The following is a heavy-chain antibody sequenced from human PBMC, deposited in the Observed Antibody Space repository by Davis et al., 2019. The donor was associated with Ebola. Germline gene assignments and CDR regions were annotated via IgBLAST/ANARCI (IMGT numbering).Heavy chain of an antibody. CDR3: AREARGYSSGCFDY. Sequence: GESLKISCAASGFSFSSYGMHWVRQAPGKGLEWVAYTRYDGNDKYYADSVKGRFTISRDNSKNTLYLQMNSLRAEDTALYYCAREARGYSSGCFDYWGQGTLVTVSS. V-gene: IGHV3-30*02. J-gene: IGHJ4*02. CDR2: TRYDGNDK. CDR1: GFSFSSYG. D-gene: IGHD6-19*01.